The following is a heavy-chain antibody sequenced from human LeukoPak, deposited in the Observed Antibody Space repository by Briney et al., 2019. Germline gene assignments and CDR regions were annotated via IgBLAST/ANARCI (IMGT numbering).Heavy chain of an antibody. D-gene: IGHD3-10*01. J-gene: IGHJ5*02. V-gene: IGHV4-59*12. CDR2: IYYSGST. CDR1: GGSISSYY. Sequence: SETLSLTCTVSGGSISSYYWSWIRQPPGKGLEWIGYIYYSGSTNYNPSLKSRVTISVDTSKNQFSLKLSSVTAADTAVYYCAREWRSGSSNWFDPWGQGTLVTVSS. CDR3: AREWRSGSSNWFDP.